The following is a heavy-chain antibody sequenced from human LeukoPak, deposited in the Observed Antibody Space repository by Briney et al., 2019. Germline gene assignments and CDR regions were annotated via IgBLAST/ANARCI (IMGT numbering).Heavy chain of an antibody. CDR3: VRLYDWGRLDY. J-gene: IGHJ4*02. CDR2: INPNSGGT. Sequence: ASVTVSCKTSGYTFTGYYLFWVRQAPGQGLEWMGWINPNSGGTNYAQKFQGRVTMTRDTSIRTAYMELSRLTSDDTAVYYCVRLYDWGRLDYWGQGTLVTVS. CDR1: GYTFTGYY. V-gene: IGHV1-2*02. D-gene: IGHD3-9*01.